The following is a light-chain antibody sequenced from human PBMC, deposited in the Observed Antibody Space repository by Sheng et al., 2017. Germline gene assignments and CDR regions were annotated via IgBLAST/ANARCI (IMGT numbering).Light chain of an antibody. V-gene: IGKV1-39*01. CDR2: AAS. CDR3: HQHNVSPWT. J-gene: IGKJ1*01. CDR1: QNINNY. Sequence: DIQMTQSPSSLSASVGDRVTITCRTSQNINNYLNWYQQKPETAPKLLIYAASSLHEGAPSRFSGSGSGTEFTLTISTLEPEDFAVYYCHQHNVSPWTFGRGTKVEI.